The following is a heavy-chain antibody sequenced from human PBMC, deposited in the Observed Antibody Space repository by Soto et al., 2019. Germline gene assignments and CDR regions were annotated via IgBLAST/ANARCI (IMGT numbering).Heavy chain of an antibody. CDR3: AKDSTVDTAMVSYGMDV. V-gene: IGHV3-9*01. Sequence: GGSLRLSCAASGFTFDDYAMHWVRQAPGKGLEWVSGISWNSGSIGYADSVKGRFTISRDNAKNSLYLQMNSLRAEDTALYYCAKDSTVDTAMVSYGMDVWGQGTTVTVSS. CDR1: GFTFDDYA. CDR2: ISWNSGSI. D-gene: IGHD5-18*01. J-gene: IGHJ6*02.